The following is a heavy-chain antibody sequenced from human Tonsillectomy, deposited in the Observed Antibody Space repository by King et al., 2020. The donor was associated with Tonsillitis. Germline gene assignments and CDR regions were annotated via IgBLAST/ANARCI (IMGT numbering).Heavy chain of an antibody. CDR2: ISSSSSTI. CDR3: ARGSPYGDYVGPWFDP. V-gene: IGHV3-48*02. D-gene: IGHD4-17*01. J-gene: IGHJ5*02. CDR1: GFTFSSYS. Sequence: QLVQSGGGLVQPGGSLRLSCAASGFTFSSYSMNWVRQAQGKGREWVSYISSSSSTIYYADSVKGRFTISRDNAKNSLYLQMNSLRDEDTAVYYCARGSPYGDYVGPWFDPWGQGTLVTVSS.